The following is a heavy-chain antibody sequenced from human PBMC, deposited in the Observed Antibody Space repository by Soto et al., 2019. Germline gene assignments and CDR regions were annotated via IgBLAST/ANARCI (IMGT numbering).Heavy chain of an antibody. CDR2: IIPIFGTA. D-gene: IGHD3-3*01. Sequence: QVQLVQSGAEVKKPGSSVKVSCKASGGTFSSYAISWVQQAPGQGLEWMGGIIPIFGTANYAQKFQARVTITAEESTSIAYMELSSLRSEDTAVYFCAISLSGYLDYWGQRALVTVSS. V-gene: IGHV1-69*01. CDR3: AISLSGYLDY. J-gene: IGHJ4*02. CDR1: GGTFSSYA.